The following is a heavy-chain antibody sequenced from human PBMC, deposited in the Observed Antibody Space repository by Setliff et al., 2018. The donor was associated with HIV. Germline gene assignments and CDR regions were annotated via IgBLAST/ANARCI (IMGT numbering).Heavy chain of an antibody. V-gene: IGHV4-61*02. CDR3: AFSKQMATMAFDY. Sequence: SETLSLTCTVSGGSISSGSYYWSWIRQPAGKGLQWIGRIYTSGSTNYNPSLKSRVTISVDTSKNQFSLKLSSVTAADTAVYYCAFSKQMATMAFDYWGQGALVTVSS. CDR1: GGSISSGSYY. CDR2: IYTSGST. J-gene: IGHJ4*02. D-gene: IGHD5-12*01.